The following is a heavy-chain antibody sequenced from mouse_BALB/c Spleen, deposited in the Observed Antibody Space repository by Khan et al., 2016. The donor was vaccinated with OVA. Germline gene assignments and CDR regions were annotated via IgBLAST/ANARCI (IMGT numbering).Heavy chain of an antibody. J-gene: IGHJ3*01. CDR2: IFPGTGTT. CDR1: GYTFTSYW. CDR3: ARGYYGNCEFVD. D-gene: IGHD2-1*01. Sequence: QVQLQQSGAELVKPGASVKLSCKTSGYTFTSYWIQWVKQRPGQGLGWIGQIFPGTGTTYYNENFKSKATLTVAPSSSTAYMQLSSLTAAESTVYFCARGYYGNCEFVDWGQGTLVTVSP. V-gene: IGHV1S132*01.